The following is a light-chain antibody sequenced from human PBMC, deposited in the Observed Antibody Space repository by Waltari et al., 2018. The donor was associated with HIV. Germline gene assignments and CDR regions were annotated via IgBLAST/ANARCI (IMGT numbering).Light chain of an antibody. Sequence: QSVVTQPPSASGTPGQRVVISCSGSNSNIGSNHVNWYQQVPGAAPKIPIYRDDQRFSGVPDRFSGSKSATSAALAISELRSEDEADYYCAVWDDSLRGGVFGGGTKLTVL. CDR1: NSNIGSNH. CDR3: AVWDDSLRGGV. V-gene: IGLV1-47*01. CDR2: RDD. J-gene: IGLJ3*02.